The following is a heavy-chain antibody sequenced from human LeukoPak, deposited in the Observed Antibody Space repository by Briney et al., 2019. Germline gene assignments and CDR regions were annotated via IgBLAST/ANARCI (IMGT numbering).Heavy chain of an antibody. Sequence: SETLSLTCAVYGGSFSGYYWSWIRQPPGKGREWIGEINHSGTTNYNSPLKSLVTISVDTSKNQFSLRLSSVTAADTAVYYCARRSSTSIYYYYYMDVWGKGTTVTVPS. D-gene: IGHD2-2*01. CDR3: ARRSSTSIYYYYYMDV. CDR2: INHSGTT. J-gene: IGHJ6*03. V-gene: IGHV4-34*01. CDR1: GGSFSGYY.